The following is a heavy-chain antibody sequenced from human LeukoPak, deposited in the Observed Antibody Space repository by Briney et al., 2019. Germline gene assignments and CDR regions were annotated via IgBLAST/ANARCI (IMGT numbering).Heavy chain of an antibody. CDR1: GFTFSNYT. Sequence: PGGSLRLSCAASGFTFSNYTMSWVRQAPGKGLEWVSAISHTSEYTYHADSVKGRFTISKNSAKNSLYLQMNTLRVEDTAMYYCASLDTAKQPLANHWGQGTLVTVSS. J-gene: IGHJ5*02. D-gene: IGHD5-18*01. V-gene: IGHV3-21*04. CDR2: ISHTSEYT. CDR3: ASLDTAKQPLANH.